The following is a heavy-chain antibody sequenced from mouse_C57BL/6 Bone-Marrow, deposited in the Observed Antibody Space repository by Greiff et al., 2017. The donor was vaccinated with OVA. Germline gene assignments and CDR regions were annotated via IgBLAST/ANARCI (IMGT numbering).Heavy chain of an antibody. CDR2: ISNGGGST. V-gene: IGHV5-12*01. CDR1: GFTFSDYY. Sequence: EVKLMESGGGLVQPGGSLKLSCAASGFTFSDYYMYWVRQTPEKRLEWVAYISNGGGSTYYPDTVKGRFTISRDNAKNTLYLQMSRLKSEDTAMYYCARGYFDVWGTGTTVTVSS. CDR3: ARGYFDV. J-gene: IGHJ1*03.